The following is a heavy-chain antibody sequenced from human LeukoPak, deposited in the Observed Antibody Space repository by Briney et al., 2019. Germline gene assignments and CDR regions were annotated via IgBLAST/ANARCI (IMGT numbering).Heavy chain of an antibody. CDR1: GYSFTSYW. CDR3: ARGRNTAMDPFDY. CDR2: IHPSDSDT. Sequence: GESLKISCKGSGYSFTSYWIGWVRQMPGKGLEWMGIIHPSDSDTRYSPPFQGQVTISADKSISTAYLQWSSLKASDTAMYYCARGRNTAMDPFDYWGQGTLVTVSS. J-gene: IGHJ4*02. D-gene: IGHD5-18*01. V-gene: IGHV5-51*01.